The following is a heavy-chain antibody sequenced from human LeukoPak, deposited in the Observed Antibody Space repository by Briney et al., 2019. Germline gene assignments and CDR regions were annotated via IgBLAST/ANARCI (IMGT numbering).Heavy chain of an antibody. V-gene: IGHV4-39*01. CDR3: ARGARVTDYESWFDP. J-gene: IGHJ5*02. CDR1: GGSISGSTYY. Sequence: SETLSLTCTVSGGSISGSTYYWGWIRQPPGKGLQWIGNIYYSGSAYYNPSLKSRATISVDRSKNQLSLKLKSVTAADTAVYYCARGARVTDYESWFDPWGQGTLVTVSS. D-gene: IGHD4-17*01. CDR2: IYYSGSA.